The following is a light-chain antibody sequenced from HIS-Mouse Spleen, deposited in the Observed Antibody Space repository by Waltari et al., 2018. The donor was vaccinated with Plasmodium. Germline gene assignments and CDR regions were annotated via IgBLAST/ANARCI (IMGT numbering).Light chain of an antibody. J-gene: IGKJ2*01. CDR3: QQYDNLPYT. V-gene: IGKV1-33*01. Sequence: IQMTQSPSSLSASVGDRVTITCQARQDISIYLDWYQQKPGKAPKLLIYDASNLETGVPSRFSGSGSGTDFTFTISSLQPEDIATYYCQQYDNLPYTFGQGTKLEIK. CDR2: DAS. CDR1: QDISIY.